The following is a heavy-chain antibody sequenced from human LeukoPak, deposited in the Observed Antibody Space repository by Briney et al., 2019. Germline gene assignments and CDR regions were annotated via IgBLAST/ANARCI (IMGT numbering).Heavy chain of an antibody. Sequence: PGGSLRLSCAASGFTFSSYAMHWVRQAPGKGLEWVAIIASDGTKAYYADSVKGRFSISRDNSKNTVDLQMNTLRTEDTAIYYCAKDRSQEAIYKGALDVWGQGTTVTVSS. CDR1: GFTFSSYA. V-gene: IGHV3-30-3*01. CDR3: AKDRSQEAIYKGALDV. CDR2: IASDGTKA. J-gene: IGHJ6*02. D-gene: IGHD5-24*01.